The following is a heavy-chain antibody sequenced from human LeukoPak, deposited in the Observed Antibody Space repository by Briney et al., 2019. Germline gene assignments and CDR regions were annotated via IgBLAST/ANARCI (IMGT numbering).Heavy chain of an antibody. Sequence: SVKVSCKASGYTFTGYYMHWVRQAPGQGLEWMGGIIPISGTANYAQKFQGRVTITTDESTSTAYMELSSLRPEDTAVYYCALSSDIVVVPAAKGYYYYYMDVWGKGTTVTVSS. CDR2: IIPISGTA. CDR3: ALSSDIVVVPAAKGYYYYYMDV. D-gene: IGHD2-2*01. CDR1: GYTFTGYY. V-gene: IGHV1-69*05. J-gene: IGHJ6*03.